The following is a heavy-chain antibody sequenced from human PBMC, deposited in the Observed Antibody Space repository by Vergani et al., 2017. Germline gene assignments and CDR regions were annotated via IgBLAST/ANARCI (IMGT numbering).Heavy chain of an antibody. CDR3: ARHRGSGGFFPSAYFYGMDV. V-gene: IGHV4-38-2*01. J-gene: IGHJ6*02. CDR1: DSSIMTNPY. CDR2: IHHSGDT. D-gene: IGHD3-10*01. Sequence: QVQLQESGPGLVKPSETLTLTCDVSDSSIMTNPYWGWFRQSPGKGLEWIGCIHHSGDTHYNSSLKSRVSISIVSSSKFSLSLTSVTAADTAIYYCARHRGSGGFFPSAYFYGMDVGGHGTTGTVAS.